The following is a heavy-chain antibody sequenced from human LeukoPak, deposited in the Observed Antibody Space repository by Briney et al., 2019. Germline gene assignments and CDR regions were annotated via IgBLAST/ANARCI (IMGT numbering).Heavy chain of an antibody. CDR1: GGTFSSYA. J-gene: IGHJ5*02. V-gene: IGHV1-69*05. CDR2: IIPIFGTA. D-gene: IGHD6-6*01. CDR3: AREESSSDSRWFDP. Sequence: SVKVSCKASGGTFSSYAISWVRQAPGQGLEWMGGIIPIFGTANYAQKFQGRVTIATDESTSTAYMELSSLRSEDTAVYYCAREESSSDSRWFDPWGQGTLVTVSS.